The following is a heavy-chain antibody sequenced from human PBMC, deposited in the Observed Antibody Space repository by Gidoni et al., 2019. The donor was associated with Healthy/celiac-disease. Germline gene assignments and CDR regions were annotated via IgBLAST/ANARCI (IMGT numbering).Heavy chain of an antibody. J-gene: IGHJ4*02. CDR2: IWYDGSNK. D-gene: IGHD3-10*01. Sequence: QVQLVESGGGVVQPGRSLRLSCAASGFTFSRSGMHWVRQAPGKGLEWVAVIWYDGSNKYYADSVKGRFTISRDNSKNTLYLQMNSLRAEDTAVYYCAREDAGTFLRPRYYFDYWGQGTLVTVSS. CDR1: GFTFSRSG. V-gene: IGHV3-33*01. CDR3: AREDAGTFLRPRYYFDY.